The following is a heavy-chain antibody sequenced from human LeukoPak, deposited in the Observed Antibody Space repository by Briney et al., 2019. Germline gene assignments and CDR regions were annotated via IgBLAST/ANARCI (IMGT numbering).Heavy chain of an antibody. CDR2: IYTSGST. D-gene: IGHD3-22*01. V-gene: IGHV4-61*02. CDR3: AREFDVHYYYDSSGYSD. Sequence: SETLSLTCTVSGGSISSGSYYWSWIRQPAGKGLEWIGRIYTSGSTNYNPSLKSRVTMSVDTSKNQFSLKLSSVTAADTAVYYCAREFDVHYYYDSSGYSDWGQGTLVTVSS. J-gene: IGHJ4*02. CDR1: GGSISSGSYY.